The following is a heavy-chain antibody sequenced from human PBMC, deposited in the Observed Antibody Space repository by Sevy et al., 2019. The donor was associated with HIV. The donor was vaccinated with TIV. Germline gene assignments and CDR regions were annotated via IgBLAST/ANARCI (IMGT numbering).Heavy chain of an antibody. CDR3: ARLSTARGESNWFDP. CDR2: IGAYNGNR. CDR1: GYTFSTYG. J-gene: IGHJ5*02. Sequence: ASVKVSCKASGYTFSTYGISWARQAPGQGLEWMGWIGAYNGNRKYAQKFQDRITMTTDTSTSTAYMELRSLRSDDTAVYFCARLSTARGESNWFDPWGQGTLVTVSS. V-gene: IGHV1-18*01. D-gene: IGHD3-16*01.